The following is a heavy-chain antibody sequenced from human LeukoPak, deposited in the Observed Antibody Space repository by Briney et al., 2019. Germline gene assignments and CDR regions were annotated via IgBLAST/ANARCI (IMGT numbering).Heavy chain of an antibody. CDR3: AKGTRLLRFLEWLLYFRY. J-gene: IGHJ4*02. CDR2: ISGSGGST. D-gene: IGHD3-3*01. Sequence: GGSLRLSCAASGFTFSSYAMSWVRQAPGKGLEWVSAISGSGGSTYYADSVKGRFTISRDNSKDTLYLQMNSLRAEDTAVYYCAKGTRLLRFLEWLLYFRYWGQGTLVTVSS. V-gene: IGHV3-23*01. CDR1: GFTFSSYA.